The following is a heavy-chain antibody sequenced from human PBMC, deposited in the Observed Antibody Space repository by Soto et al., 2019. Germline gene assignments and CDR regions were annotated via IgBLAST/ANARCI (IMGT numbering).Heavy chain of an antibody. D-gene: IGHD3-9*01. V-gene: IGHV3-30-3*01. CDR2: MTSDGSSK. J-gene: IGHJ5*02. CDR3: ARDRVIRYTGYELDL. CDR1: GFAFNSHS. Sequence: QMQLLESGGGVVQPGKALRLSCAASGFAFNSHSMHWVRQAPGKGLEWLALMTSDGSSKFYAESVKGRCTISRDNSKNTLYLAMNSLRSEDTAVYYCARDRVIRYTGYELDLWGQGTLVTVSS.